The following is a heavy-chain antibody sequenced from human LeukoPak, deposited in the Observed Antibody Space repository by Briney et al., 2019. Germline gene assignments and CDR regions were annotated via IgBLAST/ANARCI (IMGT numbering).Heavy chain of an antibody. V-gene: IGHV3-30-3*01. Sequence: GGSLRLSCAVSGFNFNDYAMHWLRQAPGKGLEWVAVISYDGGFKYYADSVKGRFTISRDNSKNTVYLQMNSLRADDTAVYYCARPYRPYCGGDCYSASGYWGQGTLVTVSS. CDR3: ARPYRPYCGGDCYSASGY. J-gene: IGHJ4*02. D-gene: IGHD2-21*01. CDR1: GFNFNDYA. CDR2: ISYDGGFK.